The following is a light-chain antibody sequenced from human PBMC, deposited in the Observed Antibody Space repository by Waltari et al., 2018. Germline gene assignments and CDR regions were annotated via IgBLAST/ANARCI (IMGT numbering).Light chain of an antibody. V-gene: IGLV3-25*03. Sequence: SFELTQPPSLSVSPGQTARITCSGDALSKQYAHWHQQRPGLATALVIYKDTERPSGIPERFSGSSSGTTVTLTISGVQAEDEADYYCQSADSSGSVVFGGGTKLTVL. J-gene: IGLJ2*01. CDR3: QSADSSGSVV. CDR2: KDT. CDR1: ALSKQY.